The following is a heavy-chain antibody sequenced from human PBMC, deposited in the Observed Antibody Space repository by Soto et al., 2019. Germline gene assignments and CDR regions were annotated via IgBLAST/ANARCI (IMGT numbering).Heavy chain of an antibody. Sequence: PGGSLRLSCAASGFTFSSYAMHWVRQAPGKGLEWVAVISYDGSNKYYADSVKGRFTISRDNSKNTLYLQMNSLRAEDTAVYYCARGAGQLRLGWFDHWGQGTLVTVSS. CDR1: GFTFSSYA. J-gene: IGHJ5*02. CDR3: ARGAGQLRLGWFDH. V-gene: IGHV3-30-3*01. D-gene: IGHD6-25*01. CDR2: ISYDGSNK.